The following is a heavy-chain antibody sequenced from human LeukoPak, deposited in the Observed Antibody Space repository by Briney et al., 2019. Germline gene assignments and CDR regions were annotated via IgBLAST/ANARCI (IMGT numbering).Heavy chain of an antibody. V-gene: IGHV3-66*01. CDR1: GFTVSSNY. J-gene: IGHJ4*02. CDR2: IYSGGST. D-gene: IGHD6-19*01. CDR3: ARESGIAVAGFDY. Sequence: PGGSLRLSCAASGFTVSSNYMSWVRQAPGKGLEWVSVIYSGGSTYYADSVKGRFTISRDNSKNTLYLQMNSLRAEDTAVYYCARESGIAVAGFDYWGQGTLVTVSS.